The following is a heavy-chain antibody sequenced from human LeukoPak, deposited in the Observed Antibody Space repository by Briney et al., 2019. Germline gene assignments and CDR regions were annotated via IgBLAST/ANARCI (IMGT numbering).Heavy chain of an antibody. Sequence: SQTLSLTCAISGDSVSSNTAAWNWIRQSPSRVLEWLGRTYFRSQWLDDYAVSVKGRIAINPDTSKNQFSLQMSSVTPDDTAVYFCAREVASSYAFDIWGQGTMVTVSS. CDR3: AREVASSYAFDI. J-gene: IGHJ3*02. V-gene: IGHV6-1*01. CDR1: GDSVSSNTAA. CDR2: TYFRSQWLD.